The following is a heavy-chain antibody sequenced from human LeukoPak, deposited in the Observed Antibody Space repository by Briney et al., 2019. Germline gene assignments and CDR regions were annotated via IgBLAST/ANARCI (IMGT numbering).Heavy chain of an antibody. CDR3: ARETGSGTYPYYSYYGMDV. V-gene: IGHV3-33*01. Sequence: GGSLRLSCAAPGFTFRTYGMHWVRQAPGKGLEWVAVIWFDGTDKYYADSVKGRFTISRDNSKNKLYLQTNSLRAEDTAVYYCARETGSGTYPYYSYYGMDVWGQGTTVTVSS. J-gene: IGHJ6*02. CDR1: GFTFRTYG. D-gene: IGHD3-10*01. CDR2: IWFDGTDK.